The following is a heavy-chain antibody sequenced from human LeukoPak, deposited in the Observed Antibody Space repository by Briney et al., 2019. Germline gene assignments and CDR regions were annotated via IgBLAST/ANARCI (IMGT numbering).Heavy chain of an antibody. J-gene: IGHJ6*02. Sequence: PSETLSLTCTVSGGSISSYYWSWIRRPPGKGLEWIGYIYYSGSTNYNPSLKSRVTISVDTSKNQFSLKLSSVTAADTAVYYCARVDYYYGMDVWGQGTTVTVSS. CDR3: ARVDYYYGMDV. V-gene: IGHV4-59*01. CDR2: IYYSGST. CDR1: GGSISSYY.